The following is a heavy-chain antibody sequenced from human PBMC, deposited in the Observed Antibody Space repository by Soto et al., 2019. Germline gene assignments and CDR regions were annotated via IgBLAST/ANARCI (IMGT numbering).Heavy chain of an antibody. Sequence: PVESLRLSCAASGFRLSNAWRSWVRQAPGKGLEWVGRITRKSFGGTTDYAAPVRGRFTISRDDSTNTLFLQMNSLKTEDTAVYFCTTLGGPLDSWGQGTLVTVSS. J-gene: IGHJ4*02. CDR1: GFRLSNAW. CDR3: TTLGGPLDS. CDR2: ITRKSFGGTT. D-gene: IGHD1-26*01. V-gene: IGHV3-15*01.